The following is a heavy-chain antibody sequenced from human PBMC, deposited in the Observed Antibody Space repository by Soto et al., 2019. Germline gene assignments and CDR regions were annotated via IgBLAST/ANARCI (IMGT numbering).Heavy chain of an antibody. V-gene: IGHV3-48*02. Sequence: PVGSLRLSCAASGFTFSSYSMNWVRQAPGKGLEWISYISTTSSSIYYADSVKGRFTISRDNAKNSLFLQMNSLRDEDTAVYYCARKGVAFDYWGQGALVTVFS. CDR2: ISTTSSSI. J-gene: IGHJ4*02. CDR3: ARKGVAFDY. CDR1: GFTFSSYS. D-gene: IGHD3-3*01.